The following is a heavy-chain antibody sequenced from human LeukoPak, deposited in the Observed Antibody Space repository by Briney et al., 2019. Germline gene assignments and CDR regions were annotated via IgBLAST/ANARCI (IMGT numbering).Heavy chain of an antibody. CDR2: IWYDGRDK. V-gene: IGHV3-33*08. J-gene: IGHJ4*02. CDR3: ARAVAAAGPPFDY. Sequence: PGGSLRLSCAASGFTFSSYAMHWIRQAPGKGLEWVAVIWYDGRDKYYADSVKGRFTISRDNSKNTLYLQMNSLKAEDTAVYYCARAVAAAGPPFDYWGQGTLVTVSS. D-gene: IGHD6-13*01. CDR1: GFTFSSYA.